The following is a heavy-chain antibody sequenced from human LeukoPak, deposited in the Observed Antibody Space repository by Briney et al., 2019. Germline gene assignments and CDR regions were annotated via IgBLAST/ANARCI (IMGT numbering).Heavy chain of an antibody. CDR3: ARGHKRWIQLWLRSRLYYGMDV. V-gene: IGHV4-34*01. D-gene: IGHD5-18*01. CDR1: GGSFSGYY. J-gene: IGHJ6*02. Sequence: SETLSLTCAVYGGSFSGYYWSWIRQPPGKGLEWIGEINHSGSTNYNPSLKSRVTISVDTSKNQFSLKLSSVTAADTAVYYCARGHKRWIQLWLRSRLYYGMDVWGQGTTVTVSS. CDR2: INHSGST.